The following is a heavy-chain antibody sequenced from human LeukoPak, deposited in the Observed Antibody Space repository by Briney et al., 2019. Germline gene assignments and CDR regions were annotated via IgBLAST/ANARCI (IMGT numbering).Heavy chain of an antibody. V-gene: IGHV3-30-3*01. Sequence: GGSLRLSCAASGFTFSSYAMHWVRQAPGKGLEWVAVISYDGSNKYYADSVKGRFTISRDNSKNTLYLQMNSLRAEDTAVYYCARASLLGIAAVPDAFDIWGQGTMVTVSS. CDR3: ARASLLGIAAVPDAFDI. D-gene: IGHD6-13*01. J-gene: IGHJ3*02. CDR2: ISYDGSNK. CDR1: GFTFSSYA.